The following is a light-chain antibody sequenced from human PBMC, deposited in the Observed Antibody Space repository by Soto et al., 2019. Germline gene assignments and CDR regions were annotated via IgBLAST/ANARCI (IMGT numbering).Light chain of an antibody. Sequence: ILLTQPPCTLSLSPGERATLSCRASQSVSSSYLAWYQQKPGQAPRLLFYGASSRATGIPDRFSGSGSGTDFTLTISRLEPQDFAVSYCQQYGSSPPRWTFGQGTNVYIK. V-gene: IGKV3-20*01. CDR3: QQYGSSPPRWT. CDR1: QSVSSSY. CDR2: GAS. J-gene: IGKJ1*01.